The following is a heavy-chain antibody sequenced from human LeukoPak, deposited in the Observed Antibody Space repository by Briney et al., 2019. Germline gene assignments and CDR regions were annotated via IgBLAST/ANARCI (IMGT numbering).Heavy chain of an antibody. CDR2: ISYDGRRK. Sequence: GRSLRLSCTASGFTFSNFAMSWVRQAPGKGLEWVAFISYDGRRKFYADSVRGRFTISRENSKNTVYLQMDSLKNEDTSIYYCAKEGQWQHFDYWGQGSLVTVSS. D-gene: IGHD6-19*01. J-gene: IGHJ4*02. CDR1: GFTFSNFA. V-gene: IGHV3-30*18. CDR3: AKEGQWQHFDY.